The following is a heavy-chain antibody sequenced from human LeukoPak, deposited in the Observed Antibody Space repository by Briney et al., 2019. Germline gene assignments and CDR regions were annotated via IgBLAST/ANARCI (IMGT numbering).Heavy chain of an antibody. V-gene: IGHV3-9*01. J-gene: IGHJ4*02. CDR1: GFIFDEYA. D-gene: IGHD3-16*01. Sequence: PGGSLRLSCVASGFIFDEYAMHWVRQAPGKGLEWVSSISWGSAGPGYADSVKGRFTISRDNAKNSLYLQMNNLRIEDTAFYYCVKDQGGSPPYYIDFWGRGTLVTVSP. CDR3: VKDQGGSPPYYIDF. CDR2: ISWGSAGP.